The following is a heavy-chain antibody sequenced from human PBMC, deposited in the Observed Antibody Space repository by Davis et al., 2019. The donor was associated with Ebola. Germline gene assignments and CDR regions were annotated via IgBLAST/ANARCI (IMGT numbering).Heavy chain of an antibody. J-gene: IGHJ3*02. CDR3: TTPGGQDSGYDVFDI. V-gene: IGHV1-46*03. Sequence: AASVTVSCKASRYTFTSYGISWVRQAPAQGLERMGMINPNDGRIIYAQKFQGRVTVTRDTSTTTVYMDLSSLRSEDTDLYYCTTPGGQDSGYDVFDIWGQGTMVTVSS. CDR2: INPNDGRI. CDR1: RYTFTSYG. D-gene: IGHD5-12*01.